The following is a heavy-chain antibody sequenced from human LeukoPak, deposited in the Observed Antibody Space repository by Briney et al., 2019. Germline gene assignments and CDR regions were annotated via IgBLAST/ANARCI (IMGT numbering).Heavy chain of an antibody. D-gene: IGHD2-2*01. J-gene: IGHJ6*04. CDR2: IYTSGGT. Sequence: SETLYLTCTVSGGSISSYYWSWIRQPAGKGLELIGRIYTSGGTNYNPSLKSRVTMSVDAAKNQFSLKLSSVTAADPAVYYCAKDSLSEVPAADTMDVWGKGTTVTVSS. CDR3: AKDSLSEVPAADTMDV. V-gene: IGHV4-4*07. CDR1: GGSISSYY.